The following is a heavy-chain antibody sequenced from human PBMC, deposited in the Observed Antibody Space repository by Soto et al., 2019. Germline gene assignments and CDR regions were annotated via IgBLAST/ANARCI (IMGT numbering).Heavy chain of an antibody. J-gene: IGHJ4*02. CDR1: GDTFNSYV. Sequence: QVQLVQSGAEVKRPGSSVKVSCESSGDTFNSYVISWVRQAPGQGLEWMGGIIPIIGVTHYAQKFQGRVTISALSSTGTAYMELTSLGLADTSRYYCARDSVGGKGADHWGQGTVVTVSS. CDR3: ARDSVGGKGADH. D-gene: IGHD3-16*01. V-gene: IGHV1-69*17. CDR2: IIPIIGVT.